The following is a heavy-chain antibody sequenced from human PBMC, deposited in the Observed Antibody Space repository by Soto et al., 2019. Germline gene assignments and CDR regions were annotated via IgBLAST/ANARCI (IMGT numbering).Heavy chain of an antibody. CDR3: ASGQICLRPQFYGTDV. V-gene: IGHV1-69*01. J-gene: IGHJ6*02. CDR2: IIPISGTA. CDR1: GGTFSSYA. Sequence: QVQLVQSGAEVKKPGSSVKVSCKAYGGTFSSYAISWVRQAPGQALEWMGGIIPISGTANYAQNFQGRSTMTADESTSTGYMELRSVSSEDTAVYYCASGQICLRPQFYGTDVRVHGATDTDS.